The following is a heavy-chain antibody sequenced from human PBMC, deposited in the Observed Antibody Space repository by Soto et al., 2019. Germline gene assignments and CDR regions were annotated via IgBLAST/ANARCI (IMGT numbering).Heavy chain of an antibody. Sequence: GGSLRLSCAASGFTFSSYAMHWVRQAPGKGLEWVAVISYDGSNKYYADSVKGRFTISRDNSKNTLYLQMNSLRAEDTAVYYCARVPYYYDSSGYYDYYYYGMDVWGQGTTVTVSS. CDR3: ARVPYYYDSSGYYDYYYYGMDV. D-gene: IGHD3-22*01. V-gene: IGHV3-30-3*01. J-gene: IGHJ6*02. CDR2: ISYDGSNK. CDR1: GFTFSSYA.